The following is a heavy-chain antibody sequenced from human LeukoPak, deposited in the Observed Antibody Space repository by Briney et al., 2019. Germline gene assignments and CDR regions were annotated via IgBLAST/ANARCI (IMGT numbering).Heavy chain of an antibody. CDR2: INEDGSII. J-gene: IGHJ4*02. V-gene: IGHV3-74*01. CDR1: GFTFSSYW. D-gene: IGHD2-8*01. CDR3: AQWHTVDY. Sequence: GGSLRLSCAASGFTFSSYWMHWVRQAPGKGLEWVSRINEDGSIITYTDSVKGRFTISRDNAKNTLYLQMNSLRAEDTAVYYCAQWHTVDYWGQGTLVTVSS.